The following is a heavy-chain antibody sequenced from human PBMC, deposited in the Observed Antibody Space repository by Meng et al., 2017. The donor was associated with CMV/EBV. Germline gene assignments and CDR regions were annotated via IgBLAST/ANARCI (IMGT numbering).Heavy chain of an antibody. CDR2: IRYDGSNK. Sequence: GGPLRLSCAASGFTFSSYGMHWVRQAPGKGLEWVAFIRYDGSNKYYADSVKGRFTVSRDNSKNTLYLQMNSLRAEDTAVYYCANLAGGVPAANYWGQGTLVTVSS. J-gene: IGHJ4*02. V-gene: IGHV3-30*02. D-gene: IGHD2-2*01. CDR3: ANLAGGVPAANY. CDR1: GFTFSSYG.